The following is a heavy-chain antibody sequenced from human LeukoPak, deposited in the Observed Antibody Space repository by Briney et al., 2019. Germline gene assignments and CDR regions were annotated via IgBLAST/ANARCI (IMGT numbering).Heavy chain of an antibody. D-gene: IGHD6-6*01. J-gene: IGHJ6*02. V-gene: IGHV1-46*01. CDR1: GYTFTSYY. CDR2: INPSGGST. CDR3: AWGSRRPGRQSIAARHSYYYGMDV. Sequence: ASVKVSCKASGYTFTSYYMHWVRQAPGQGLEWMGIINPSGGSTSYAQKFQGRVTMTRDTSTSTVYMELSSLRSEDTAVYYCAWGSRRPGRQSIAARHSYYYGMDVWGQGTTVTVSS.